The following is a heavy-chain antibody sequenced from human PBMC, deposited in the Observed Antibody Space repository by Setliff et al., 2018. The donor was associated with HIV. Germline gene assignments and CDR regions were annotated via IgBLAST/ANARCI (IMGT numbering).Heavy chain of an antibody. CDR1: GGSISTYY. Sequence: PSEILSLTCTVSGGSISTYYWSWIRQPPGKGLEWIGYIYYSGSTNYNPSLKSRVTISVDTSKNQFSLKLSSVTATDTAVYYCARTSGDYGGYTFDIWGQGTMVTVSS. CDR3: ARTSGDYGGYTFDI. D-gene: IGHD4-17*01. J-gene: IGHJ3*02. V-gene: IGHV4-59*08. CDR2: IYYSGST.